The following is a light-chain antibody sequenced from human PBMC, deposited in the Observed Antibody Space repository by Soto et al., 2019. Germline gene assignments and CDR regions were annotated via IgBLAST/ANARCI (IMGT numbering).Light chain of an antibody. CDR2: KAS. CDR1: QSISSW. CDR3: QHYNSYSEA. V-gene: IGKV1-5*03. Sequence: IQMTQSPYTLSASVGDRVTITCRASQSISSWLAWYQQKPGKAPKLLIYKASSLESGVPSRFSGSGSGTEFTLTISSLQPDDFATYYCQHYNSYSEAFGQGTKV. J-gene: IGKJ1*01.